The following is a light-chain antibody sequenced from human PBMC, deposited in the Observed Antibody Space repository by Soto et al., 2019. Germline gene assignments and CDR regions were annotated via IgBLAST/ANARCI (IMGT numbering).Light chain of an antibody. CDR1: QSVRSNY. J-gene: IGKJ2*01. Sequence: EIVLTQSPGTLSLSPGERATLSCRASQSVRSNYLAWYQQKPGQAPRLLIYGASIRDTGIPAWFSGTGSGTDFTITIRRLEPDDLAVYYCQQYGGSPYTFGQGTKLEIK. CDR2: GAS. CDR3: QQYGGSPYT. V-gene: IGKV3-20*01.